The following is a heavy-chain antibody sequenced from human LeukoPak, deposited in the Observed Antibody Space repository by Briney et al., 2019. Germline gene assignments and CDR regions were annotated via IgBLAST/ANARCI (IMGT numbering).Heavy chain of an antibody. CDR1: GYTFTSYD. J-gene: IGHJ5*02. D-gene: IGHD7-27*01. CDR3: ARDQTGDRWFDP. Sequence: ASVKVSCKASGYTFTSYDINWVRQATGQGLERMGWMNPNSGNTGYAQKFQGRVTMTRNTSISTAYMELSSLRSEDTAVYYCARDQTGDRWFDPWGQGTLVTVSS. V-gene: IGHV1-8*01. CDR2: MNPNSGNT.